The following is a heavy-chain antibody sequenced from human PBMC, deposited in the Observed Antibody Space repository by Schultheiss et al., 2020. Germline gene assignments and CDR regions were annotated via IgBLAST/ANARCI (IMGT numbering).Heavy chain of an antibody. V-gene: IGHV1-8*01. Sequence: ASVKVSCKASGYTFTSYDINWVRQATGQGLEWMGWMNPNSGGTNYAQKFQGRVTMTRDTSTSTVYMELSSLRSEDTAVYYCARGASMTTVEYWGQGTLVTVSS. CDR2: MNPNSGGT. D-gene: IGHD4-23*01. CDR3: ARGASMTTVEY. CDR1: GYTFTSYD. J-gene: IGHJ4*02.